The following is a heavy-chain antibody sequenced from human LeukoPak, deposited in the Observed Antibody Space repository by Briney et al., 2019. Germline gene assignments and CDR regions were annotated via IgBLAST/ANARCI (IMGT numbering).Heavy chain of an antibody. D-gene: IGHD4-17*01. CDR2: IYHSGST. V-gene: IGHV4-4*02. CDR3: ARVTVTNYYYGLDV. CDR1: GGSISSSNW. Sequence: PSETLSLTCAVSGGSISSSNWWSWVRQPPGKGLEWIGEIYHSGSTNYNPSLKSRVTISVDKSKNQFSLKLSSVTAADTAVYYCARVTVTNYYYGLDVWGQGTTVTVSS. J-gene: IGHJ6*02.